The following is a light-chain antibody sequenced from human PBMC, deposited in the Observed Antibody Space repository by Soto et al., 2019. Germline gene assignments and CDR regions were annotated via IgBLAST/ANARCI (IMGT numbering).Light chain of an antibody. J-gene: IGLJ1*01. CDR1: SSDVGNYNF. Sequence: QSVLTQPPSASGSPGQSVTISCTGTSSDVGNYNFVSWFQQHPGKAPKLMIYEVNKRPSGVPARFSGSKSGNTASLTVSGLKAEEEADYYCCSYAGGCYVLGSGTKVTVL. CDR3: CSYAGGCYV. V-gene: IGLV2-8*01. CDR2: EVN.